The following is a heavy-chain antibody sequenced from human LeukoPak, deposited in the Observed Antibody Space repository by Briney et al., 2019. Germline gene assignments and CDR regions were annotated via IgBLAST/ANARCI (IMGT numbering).Heavy chain of an antibody. V-gene: IGHV1-8*02. J-gene: IGHJ2*01. CDR2: MNPNSGNT. D-gene: IGHD6-19*01. CDR1: GYTFTSYG. CDR3: ARTPGWLYWYFDL. Sequence: GASVKDSCKASGYTFTSYGISWVRQATGQGLEWMGWMNPNSGNTGYAQKFQGRVTMTRNTSISTAYMELSSLRSEDTAVYYCARTPGWLYWYFDLWGRGTLVTVSS.